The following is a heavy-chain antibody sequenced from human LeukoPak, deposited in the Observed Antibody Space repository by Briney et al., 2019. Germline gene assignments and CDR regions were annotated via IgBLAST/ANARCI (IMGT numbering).Heavy chain of an antibody. CDR1: GFTFSSYG. V-gene: IGHV3-30*03. D-gene: IGHD6-13*01. J-gene: IGHJ4*02. CDR2: ISYDGSNK. Sequence: GGSLRLSCAASGFTFSSYGMHWVRQAPGKGLEWVAIISYDGSNKYYADSVKGRFTISRDNAKNSLYLQMNSLRAEDTAVYYCARDKNIAAAGTILYYFDYWGQGTLVTVSS. CDR3: ARDKNIAAAGTILYYFDY.